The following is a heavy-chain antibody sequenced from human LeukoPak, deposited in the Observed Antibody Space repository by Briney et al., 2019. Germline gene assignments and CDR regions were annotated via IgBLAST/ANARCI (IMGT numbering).Heavy chain of an antibody. CDR1: GFTFSSYE. Sequence: GSLRLSCAASGFTFSSYEMSWVRQAPGKGLEWVSYISSSGSTIYYADSVKGRFTISRDNAKNSLYLQMNSLRAEDTAVYYCASLPLGYCSSTSCYGYYYYGMDVWGKGTTVTVSS. D-gene: IGHD2-2*01. J-gene: IGHJ6*04. CDR2: ISSSGSTI. CDR3: ASLPLGYCSSTSCYGYYYYGMDV. V-gene: IGHV3-48*03.